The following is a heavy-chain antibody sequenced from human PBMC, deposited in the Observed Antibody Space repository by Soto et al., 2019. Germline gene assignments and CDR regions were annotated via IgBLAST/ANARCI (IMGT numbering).Heavy chain of an antibody. J-gene: IGHJ6*02. D-gene: IGHD2-2*01. CDR1: GYTYTGYY. V-gene: IGHV1-2*02. Sequence: VASVTVSCKASGYTYTGYYVHWVREAPGQGLEWMGWINPETGGTSYAQKFQGRVTLSRDTSINTAYLELSRLRFDDAAVYFCARERYQVISDGMDVWGQGTTVTVSS. CDR3: ARERYQVISDGMDV. CDR2: INPETGGT.